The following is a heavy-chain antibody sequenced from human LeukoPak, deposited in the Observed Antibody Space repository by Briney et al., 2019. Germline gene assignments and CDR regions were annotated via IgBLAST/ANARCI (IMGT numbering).Heavy chain of an antibody. CDR2: ISGSGGST. V-gene: IGHV3-23*01. Sequence: PGRSLRLSCAASRFTFSSYAMSWARHAPGRGLEWVSAISGSGGSTYYTDSVKGRFTISRDNSKNTLYLQMNSLRAEDTAVYYCAKMRGIIAAAAIFDYWGQGTLVTVSS. CDR1: RFTFSSYA. D-gene: IGHD6-13*01. CDR3: AKMRGIIAAAAIFDY. J-gene: IGHJ4*02.